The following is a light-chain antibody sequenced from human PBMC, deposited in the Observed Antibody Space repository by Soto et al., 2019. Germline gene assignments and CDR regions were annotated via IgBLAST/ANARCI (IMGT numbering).Light chain of an antibody. CDR3: QQYNNWPGT. V-gene: IGKV3-15*01. Sequence: EIVMTHSPPTLSVSPCERATLSCRASQSVNSNLAWYQQKPGQAPRLLIYGASTRATGIPARFSGSGSGTEFTLTISSVQSEDFAVYHCQQYNNWPGTFGQGTKVE. CDR2: GAS. J-gene: IGKJ1*01. CDR1: QSVNSN.